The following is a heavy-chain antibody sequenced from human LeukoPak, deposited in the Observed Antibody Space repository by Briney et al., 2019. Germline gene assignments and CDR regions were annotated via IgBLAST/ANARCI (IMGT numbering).Heavy chain of an antibody. Sequence: TGGSLRLSCAASGFTFSSYAMRWVRQAPGKGLGWVSAISGSGGSTYADSVKGRFTISRDNSKNTLYLQMNSLRAEDTAVYYCAAESRGGSGWYWFDPWGQGTLVTVSS. J-gene: IGHJ5*02. D-gene: IGHD6-19*01. CDR3: AAESRGGSGWYWFDP. V-gene: IGHV3-23*01. CDR2: ISGSGGST. CDR1: GFTFSSYA.